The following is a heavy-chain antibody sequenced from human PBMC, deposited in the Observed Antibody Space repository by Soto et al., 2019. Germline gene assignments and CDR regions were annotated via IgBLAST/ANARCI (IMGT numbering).Heavy chain of an antibody. CDR2: IHPSGST. J-gene: IGHJ5*02. Sequence: QAQLQQWGAGVVKPSETLSLTCAVYGESCSGYYCSWTRQPPGKGLEWIGEIHPSGSTYYNPSLKTRVTMSLDTAKNQFSLKLSSVTAADTAVYCSARGGDDSKVGRTWGQGTLVTVSA. D-gene: IGHD1-26*01. CDR1: GESCSGYY. CDR3: ARGGDDSKVGRT. V-gene: IGHV4-34*02.